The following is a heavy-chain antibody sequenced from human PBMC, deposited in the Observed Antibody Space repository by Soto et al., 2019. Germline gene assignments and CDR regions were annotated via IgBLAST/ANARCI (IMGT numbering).Heavy chain of an antibody. CDR3: ARRGPPAYCSSTSCYFFGMDV. CDR1: GYSFTIYW. D-gene: IGHD2-2*01. CDR2: IDPSDSYT. Sequence: GESLKISCKGSGYSFTIYWISWVRQMPGKGLEWMGRIDPSDSYTNYSPSFQGHVTISADKSISTAYLQWSSLKASDTAMYYCARRGPPAYCSSTSCYFFGMDVWGQGTTVTVSS. J-gene: IGHJ6*02. V-gene: IGHV5-10-1*01.